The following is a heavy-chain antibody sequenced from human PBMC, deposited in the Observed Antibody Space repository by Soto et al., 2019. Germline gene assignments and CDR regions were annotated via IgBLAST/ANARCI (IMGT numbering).Heavy chain of an antibody. J-gene: IGHJ6*02. Sequence: ASVKVSCKVSGDTLTKTSMHWVRQAPGKGLEWMGGFDPEDGETIYAQKFQGRVTMTEDTSTDTAYMELSSLRSEDTAVYYCATSPTITIFGVVTLGMDVWGQGTTVTSP. CDR2: FDPEDGET. V-gene: IGHV1-24*01. CDR3: ATSPTITIFGVVTLGMDV. D-gene: IGHD3-3*01. CDR1: GDTLTKTS.